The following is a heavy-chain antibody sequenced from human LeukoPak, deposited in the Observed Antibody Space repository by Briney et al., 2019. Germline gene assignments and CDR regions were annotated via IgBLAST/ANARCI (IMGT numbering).Heavy chain of an antibody. D-gene: IGHD5-18*01. V-gene: IGHV3-21*01. Sequence: GGSLRLSCAASGFTFSSYSMNWVRQAPGKGLEWVSSISSNSSYIYYADSVKGRFTIFRDNAKNSLYLQMNSLRAEDTAEYYCASADTAILRFDRWGKGTLVTVSS. CDR1: GFTFSSYS. J-gene: IGHJ5*02. CDR2: ISSNSSYI. CDR3: ASADTAILRFDR.